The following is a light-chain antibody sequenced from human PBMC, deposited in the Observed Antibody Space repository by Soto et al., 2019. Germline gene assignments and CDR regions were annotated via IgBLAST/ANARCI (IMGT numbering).Light chain of an antibody. J-gene: IGLJ2*01. CDR2: QDS. V-gene: IGLV3-1*01. Sequence: SYELTQPPSVSVSPGQTASIPCSGDKLGNKYVCWYRQMPGQSPVLVIYQDSRRLSGIPERFSGSNSGNTATLTISGTQAMDEADYYCQAWDSRTVVFGGGTKLTVL. CDR1: KLGNKY. CDR3: QAWDSRTVV.